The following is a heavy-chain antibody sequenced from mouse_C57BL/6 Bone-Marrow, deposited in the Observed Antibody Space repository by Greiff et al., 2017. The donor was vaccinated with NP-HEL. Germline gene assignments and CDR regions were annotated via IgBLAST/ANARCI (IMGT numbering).Heavy chain of an antibody. CDR1: GFTFSDSG. V-gene: IGHV5-17*01. CDR2: ISSGSRTI. CDR3: ARPYDYSWFAC. J-gene: IGHJ3*01. D-gene: IGHD2-4*01. Sequence: EVQGVESGGGLVKPGGSLKLSCAASGFTFSDSGMHWVRQAPEKGLAWVAYISSGSRTIFCADTVTGRFTISRDNAKNTLFLQRTSLRSEDTAMYYCARPYDYSWFACWGQGTLVTVSA.